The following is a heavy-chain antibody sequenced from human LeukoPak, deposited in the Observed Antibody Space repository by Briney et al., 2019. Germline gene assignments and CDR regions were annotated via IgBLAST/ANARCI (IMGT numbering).Heavy chain of an antibody. J-gene: IGHJ6*02. CDR3: AGEIVVVVAATQPRHYGMDV. CDR1: GGSFSGHY. V-gene: IGHV4-34*01. D-gene: IGHD2-15*01. CDR2: INHSGST. Sequence: SETLSLTCAVYGGSFSGHYWSWIRQPPGKGLEWIGEINHSGSTNYNPSLKSRVTLSVDTSKNQFSLKLSSVTAADAAVYYCAGEIVVVVAATQPRHYGMDVWGQGTTVTVSS.